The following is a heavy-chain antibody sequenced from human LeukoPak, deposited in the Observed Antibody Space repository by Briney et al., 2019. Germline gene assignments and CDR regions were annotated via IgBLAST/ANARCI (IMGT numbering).Heavy chain of an antibody. CDR1: GYTFTGYY. CDR2: INPSGGST. J-gene: IGHJ4*02. V-gene: IGHV1-46*01. Sequence: VASVKVSCKASGYTFTGYYMHWVRQAPGQGLEWMGIINPSGGSTSYAQKFQGRVTMTRDMSTSTVYMELSSLRSEDTAVHYCASASSGWCSSIFDYWGQGTLVTVSS. D-gene: IGHD6-19*01. CDR3: ASASSGWCSSIFDY.